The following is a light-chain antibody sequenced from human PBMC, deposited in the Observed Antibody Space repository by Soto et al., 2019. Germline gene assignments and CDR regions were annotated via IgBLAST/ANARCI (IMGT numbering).Light chain of an antibody. CDR3: CSYAGRYTYV. Sequence: QSALTQPRSVSGSPGQSVNISCSGTNSDVGGYNFVSWYLQHPGKAPKLMLYDVNKRPSGVPDRSSGSKSDNTASLTISGLRAEDEADYYCCSYAGRYTYVFGTGTKVTVL. J-gene: IGLJ1*01. V-gene: IGLV2-11*01. CDR2: DVN. CDR1: NSDVGGYNF.